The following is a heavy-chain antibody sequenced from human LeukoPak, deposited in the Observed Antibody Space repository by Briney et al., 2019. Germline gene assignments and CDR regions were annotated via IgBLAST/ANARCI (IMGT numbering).Heavy chain of an antibody. V-gene: IGHV4-38-2*02. CDR2: IYHSGST. J-gene: IGHJ2*01. CDR1: GYSISSGYY. CDR3: ASGRPYDYVWGSYRRGSYWYFDL. Sequence: SETLSLTCTVSGYSISSGYYWGWIRQPPGKGLEWIGSIYHSGSTYYNPSLKSRVTISVDTSKNQFSLKLSSVTAADTAVYYCASGRPYDYVWGSYRRGSYWYFDLWGRGTLVTVSS. D-gene: IGHD3-16*02.